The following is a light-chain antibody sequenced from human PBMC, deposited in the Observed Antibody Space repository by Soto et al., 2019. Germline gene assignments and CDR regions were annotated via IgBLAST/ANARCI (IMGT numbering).Light chain of an antibody. Sequence: QSVQTQPPSVSAAPGQKVTISCSGSSSNIGNNYVSWYQQLPGTAPKLLIYENNKRPSGIPDRFSGSKSGTSATLGITGLQTGDEADYYCGTWDSSLSAVYVFGTGTKVTVL. CDR1: SSNIGNNY. CDR3: GTWDSSLSAVYV. J-gene: IGLJ1*01. V-gene: IGLV1-51*02. CDR2: ENN.